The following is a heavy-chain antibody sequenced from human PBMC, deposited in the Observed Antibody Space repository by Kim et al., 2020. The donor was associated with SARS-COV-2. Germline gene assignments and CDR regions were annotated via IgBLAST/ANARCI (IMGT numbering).Heavy chain of an antibody. CDR1: GFTFSSYG. J-gene: IGHJ3*02. CDR3: ARDKRIRGDAFDI. V-gene: IGHV3-33*01. Sequence: GGSLRLSCAASGFTFSSYGMHWVRQAPGKGLEWVAVIWYDGSNKYYADSVKGRFTISRDNSKNTLYLQMNSLRAEDTAVYYCARDKRIRGDAFDIWGQGTMVTVSS. CDR2: IWYDGSNK.